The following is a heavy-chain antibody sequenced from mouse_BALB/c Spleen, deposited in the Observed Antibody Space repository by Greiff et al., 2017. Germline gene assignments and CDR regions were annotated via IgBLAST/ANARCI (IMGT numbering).Heavy chain of an antibody. CDR1: GYSITSGYY. CDR2: ISYDGSN. Sequence: EVQLVESGPGLVKPSQSLSLTCSVTGYSITSGYYWNWIRQFPGNKLEWMGYISYDGSNNYNPSLKNRISITRDTSKNQFFLKLNSVTTEDTATYYCARDGYYGNLYAMDYWGQGTSVTVSS. D-gene: IGHD2-1*01. J-gene: IGHJ4*01. V-gene: IGHV3-6*02. CDR3: ARDGYYGNLYAMDY.